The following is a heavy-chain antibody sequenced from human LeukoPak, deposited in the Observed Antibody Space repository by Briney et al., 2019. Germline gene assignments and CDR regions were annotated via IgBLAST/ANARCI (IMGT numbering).Heavy chain of an antibody. CDR3: ARYRHGSFDY. J-gene: IGHJ4*02. D-gene: IGHD3-10*01. CDR1: RFTFSNYW. V-gene: IGHV3-7*01. CDR2: IKQDGSEK. Sequence: GGSLRLSCAASRFTFSNYWMHWVRQAPGKGLEWVANIKQDGSEKYYVDSVKGRFTISRDNAKNSLYLQMNSLRAEDTAVYYCARYRHGSFDYWGQGTLVTVSS.